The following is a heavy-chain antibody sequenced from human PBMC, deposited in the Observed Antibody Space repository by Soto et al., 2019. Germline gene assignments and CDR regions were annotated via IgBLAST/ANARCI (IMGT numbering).Heavy chain of an antibody. J-gene: IGHJ6*03. CDR1: GYTFTSYD. D-gene: IGHD2-2*01. CDR2: MNPNSGNT. V-gene: IGHV1-8*01. CDR3: TGVGFRYCRGTSCLHYYYYYMAV. Sequence: GASVKVSCKASGYTFTSYDINWVRQATGQGLEWMGWMNPNSGNTGYAQKLQGRVTMTRNTSISTTYMELSSLDSEDQAVDYSTGVGFRYCRGTSCLHYYYYYMAVWGKGTTVTVSS.